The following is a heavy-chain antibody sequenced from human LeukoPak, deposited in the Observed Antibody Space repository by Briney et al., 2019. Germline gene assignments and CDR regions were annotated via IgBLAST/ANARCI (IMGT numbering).Heavy chain of an antibody. D-gene: IGHD3-10*01. CDR1: GGSISRYY. CDR2: IYYSGRT. CDR3: ARGFGDWGLSWFDP. J-gene: IGHJ5*02. Sequence: PSETLSLTCTVSGGSISRYYWSWIRQSPGKGLEWIGFIYYSGRTNYNPSLKSRITISLDTSKNQVSLSLRSVTAADTAVYYCARGFGDWGLSWFDPWGQGTLVTVSS. V-gene: IGHV4-59*01.